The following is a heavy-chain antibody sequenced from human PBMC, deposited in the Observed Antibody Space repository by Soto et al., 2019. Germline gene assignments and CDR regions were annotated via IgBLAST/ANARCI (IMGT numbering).Heavy chain of an antibody. CDR3: ARDIPYYYDSSGPRGAFDI. V-gene: IGHV1-18*01. CDR2: ISAYNGNT. Sequence: ASVKVSCKASGYTFTSYGISWVRQAPGQGLEWMGWISAYNGNTNYAQKLQGRVTMTTDASTSTAYMELRSLRSDDTAVYYCARDIPYYYDSSGPRGAFDIWGQGTMVTVSS. CDR1: GYTFTSYG. J-gene: IGHJ3*02. D-gene: IGHD3-22*01.